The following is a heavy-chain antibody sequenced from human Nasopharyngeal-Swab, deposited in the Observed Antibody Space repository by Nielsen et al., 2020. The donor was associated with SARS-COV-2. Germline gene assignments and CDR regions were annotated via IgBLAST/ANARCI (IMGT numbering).Heavy chain of an antibody. D-gene: IGHD1-26*01. CDR2: IYHGGNT. CDR1: GGSIRSSNW. CDR3: ARAQRGLAATIFYDYVDV. J-gene: IGHJ6*03. Sequence: SETLSLTCDVSGGSIRSSNWWTWVRQPPGKGLEWIGEIYHGGNTNYNPSLKSRVSISVDKSKNQFSLELTSVTATDTAVYYCARAQRGLAATIFYDYVDVWGKGTTVTVSS. V-gene: IGHV4-4*02.